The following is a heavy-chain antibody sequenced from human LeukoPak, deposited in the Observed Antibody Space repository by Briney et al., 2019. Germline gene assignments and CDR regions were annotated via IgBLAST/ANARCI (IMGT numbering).Heavy chain of an antibody. CDR1: GFTFSSYA. J-gene: IGHJ4*02. D-gene: IGHD3-10*01. CDR3: ARGLLWFGELSPLCY. Sequence: GRSLRLSCGASGFTFSSYAMHWVRQAPGKGLGWVAVISYDGSNKYYADSVKGRFTISRDNSKNTLYLQMNSLRAEDTAVYYCARGLLWFGELSPLCYWGQGTLVTVSS. V-gene: IGHV3-30-3*01. CDR2: ISYDGSNK.